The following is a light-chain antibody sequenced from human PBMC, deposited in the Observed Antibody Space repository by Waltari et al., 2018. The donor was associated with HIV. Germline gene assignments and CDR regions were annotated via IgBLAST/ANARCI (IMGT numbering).Light chain of an antibody. CDR3: QQYYSTQDS. J-gene: IGKJ2*03. V-gene: IGKV4-1*01. Sequence: IVMNQSQDSLAVSLGERATINCKSSPSVLYSSNNKDYLAWYQQKPGQPPKLLIYWASTRESGVPDRFRGSGSGTDFTLTISSLQAEDVAVYYCQQYYSTQDSFGQGTKLEIK. CDR1: PSVLYSSNNKDY. CDR2: WAS.